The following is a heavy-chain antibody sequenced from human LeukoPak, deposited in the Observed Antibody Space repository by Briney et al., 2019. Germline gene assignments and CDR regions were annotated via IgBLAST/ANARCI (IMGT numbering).Heavy chain of an antibody. Sequence: GGTLRLSRAASRFTFSDYYMSWIRQAPGQGLEGVSYISSSGSTIYYADSVKGRFTISRDNAKNSLYLQMNSLRAEDTAVYYCARGPSNWNDESYYFDYWGQGTLVTVSS. CDR3: ARGPSNWNDESYYFDY. D-gene: IGHD1-1*01. V-gene: IGHV3-11*01. CDR1: RFTFSDYY. J-gene: IGHJ4*02. CDR2: ISSSGSTI.